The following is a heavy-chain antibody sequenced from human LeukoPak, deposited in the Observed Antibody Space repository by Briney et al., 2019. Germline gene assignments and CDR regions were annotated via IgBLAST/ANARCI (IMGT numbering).Heavy chain of an antibody. CDR2: INPNTGNP. CDR3: ARDLHISGSYHTSGY. V-gene: IGHV7-4-1*02. Sequence: ASVKVSCKASGYSFTTYAMNWLRQAPGQGLEWMGWINPNTGNPTYAPGFTGRFVFSLDTSVSTAYLQISGLKADDTAVYYCARDLHISGSYHTSGYWGQGTLVTVSS. D-gene: IGHD1-26*01. J-gene: IGHJ4*02. CDR1: GYSFTTYA.